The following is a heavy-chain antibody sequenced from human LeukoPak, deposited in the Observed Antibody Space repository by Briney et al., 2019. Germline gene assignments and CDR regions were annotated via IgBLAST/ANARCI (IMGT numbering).Heavy chain of an antibody. D-gene: IGHD5-18*01. Sequence: PSETLSLTCTVSGGSISSGSYHWGWIRHPPEKGLVWIGCIYYSGNTYYNPSLKSRVTISVDTSKNQFSLKLSSVTAADTAVYYCARHRSGGYSYGVLDYWGQGTLVTVSS. J-gene: IGHJ4*02. V-gene: IGHV4-39*01. CDR3: ARHRSGGYSYGVLDY. CDR1: GGSISSGSYH. CDR2: IYYSGNT.